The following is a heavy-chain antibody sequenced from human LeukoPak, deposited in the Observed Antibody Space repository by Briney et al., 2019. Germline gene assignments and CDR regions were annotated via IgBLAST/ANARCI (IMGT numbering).Heavy chain of an antibody. CDR3: ARVAIQDVEVFDY. CDR2: ISYDGSNK. V-gene: IGHV3-30-3*01. Sequence: PGRSLRLSCAASGFTFSSYAMHWVRQAPGKGLEWVAVISYDGSNKYYADSVKGRFTISRDNSKNTLYLQMNSLRAEDTAVYYCARVAIQDVEVFDYWGQGTLVTVSS. J-gene: IGHJ4*02. CDR1: GFTFSSYA. D-gene: IGHD2-21*01.